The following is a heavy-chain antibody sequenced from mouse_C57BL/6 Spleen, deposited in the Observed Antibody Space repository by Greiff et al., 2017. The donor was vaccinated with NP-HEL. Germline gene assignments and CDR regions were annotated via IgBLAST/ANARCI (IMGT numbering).Heavy chain of an antibody. CDR3: ARSDYDVAGFAY. D-gene: IGHD2-4*01. V-gene: IGHV1-63*01. CDR1: GYTFTNYW. J-gene: IGHJ3*01. CDR2: IYPGGGYT. Sequence: QVQLQQSGAELVRPGTSVKMSCKASGYTFTNYWIGWAKQRPGHGLEWIGDIYPGGGYTTYNEKFKGKATLTADKSSSTAYMQFCSLTSEDSAIYYCARSDYDVAGFAYWGHGTLVTVSA.